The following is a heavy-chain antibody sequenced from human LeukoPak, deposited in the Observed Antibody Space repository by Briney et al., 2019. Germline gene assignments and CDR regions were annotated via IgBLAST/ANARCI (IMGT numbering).Heavy chain of an antibody. Sequence: GGSLRLSCAASGFTFSSYAMSGVRQAPGKGLEWVSAISGSGGSTYYADSVKGRFTISRDNSKNTLYLQMNSLRAEDTAVYYCAKMHCSSTSCYPTLDYWGQGTLVTVSS. V-gene: IGHV3-23*01. D-gene: IGHD2-2*01. CDR1: GFTFSSYA. CDR3: AKMHCSSTSCYPTLDY. CDR2: ISGSGGST. J-gene: IGHJ4*02.